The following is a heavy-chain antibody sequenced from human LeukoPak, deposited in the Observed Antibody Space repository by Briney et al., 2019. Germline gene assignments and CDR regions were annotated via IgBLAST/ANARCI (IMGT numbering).Heavy chain of an antibody. CDR2: IYTSGST. V-gene: IGHV4-4*07. CDR1: GGSNSSYF. J-gene: IGHJ6*02. D-gene: IGHD3-10*01. Sequence: PSETLSLTCTVSGGSNSSYFWSWIRQPAGKGLDWIGRIYTSGSTTYNPSLKSRVTMSVDTSKNQFSLKLSSVTAADTAVYYCARSGSGRSYYYYGMDVWGQGTTVTVSS. CDR3: ARSGSGRSYYYYGMDV.